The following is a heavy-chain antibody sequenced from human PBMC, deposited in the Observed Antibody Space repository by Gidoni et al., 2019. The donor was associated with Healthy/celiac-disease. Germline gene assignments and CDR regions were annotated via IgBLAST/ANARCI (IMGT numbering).Heavy chain of an antibody. J-gene: IGHJ6*02. CDR1: GCSISLGGYY. CDR3: ARTTTVKPNLYYYYGMDV. Sequence: QVQLQESGPGLVKPSQTLSLPCTVSGCSISLGGYYWSWIRQHPGKGLEWIGYIYYSGSTYYNPSLKSRVTISVDTSKNQFSLKLSSVTAADTAVYYCARTTTVKPNLYYYYGMDVWGQGTTVTVSS. V-gene: IGHV4-31*03. CDR2: IYYSGST. D-gene: IGHD4-17*01.